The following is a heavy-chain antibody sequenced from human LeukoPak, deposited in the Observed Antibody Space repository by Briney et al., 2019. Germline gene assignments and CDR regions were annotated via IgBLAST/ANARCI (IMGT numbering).Heavy chain of an antibody. D-gene: IGHD3-22*01. J-gene: IGHJ4*02. Sequence: SETLSLTCTVSGGSISSYYWSWIRQPPGKGLEWIGYIYYSGSTNYNPSLKSRVTISVDTSKNQFSLKLSSVTAADTAAYYCARDPSYYYYDSSGYNSGYFDYWGQGTLVTVSS. CDR2: IYYSGST. V-gene: IGHV4-59*01. CDR3: ARDPSYYYYDSSGYNSGYFDY. CDR1: GGSISSYY.